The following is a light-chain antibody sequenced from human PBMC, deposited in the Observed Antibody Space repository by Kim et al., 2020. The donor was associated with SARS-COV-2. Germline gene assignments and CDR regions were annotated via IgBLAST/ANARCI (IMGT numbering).Light chain of an antibody. Sequence: SASVGDRVTITCRASETIRTYLNWYQQKPGQAPKLLIYGATTLQSGVPSRFSGSGSGTDFTLTISTLQPEDFATYFCQQSNITPLTFGGGTKLEI. CDR2: GAT. CDR3: QQSNITPLT. CDR1: ETIRTY. V-gene: IGKV1-39*01. J-gene: IGKJ4*01.